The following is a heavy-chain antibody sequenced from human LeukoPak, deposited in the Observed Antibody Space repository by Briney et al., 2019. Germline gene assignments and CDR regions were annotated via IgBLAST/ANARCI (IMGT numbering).Heavy chain of an antibody. CDR3: AGSLQLWYSSSWYWFDP. V-gene: IGHV3-48*02. CDR2: ISSSSSTI. Sequence: GGSLRFSRAASGFTFSSYSMNWVRQAPGKGLEWVSYISSSSSTIYYADSVKGRFTISRDNAKNSLYLQMNSLRDEDTAVYYCAGSLQLWYSSSWYWFDPWGQGTLVTVSS. D-gene: IGHD6-13*01. CDR1: GFTFSSYS. J-gene: IGHJ5*02.